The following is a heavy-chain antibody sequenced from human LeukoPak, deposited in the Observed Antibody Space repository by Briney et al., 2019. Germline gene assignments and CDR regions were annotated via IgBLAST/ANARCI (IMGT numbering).Heavy chain of an antibody. V-gene: IGHV4-39*01. CDR2: LDYSGST. D-gene: IGHD3-16*01. CDR1: GGSISSSSYY. J-gene: IGHJ4*02. CDR3: ARSQDYYEFDY. Sequence: PSETLSLTCTVSGGSISSSSYYWDWIRQPPGKGLEWIGSLDYSGSTYYNPSLQSRVTRSVDTSKNQFSLRLSSVTAADTAVYYCARSQDYYEFDYWGQGSLVTVSS.